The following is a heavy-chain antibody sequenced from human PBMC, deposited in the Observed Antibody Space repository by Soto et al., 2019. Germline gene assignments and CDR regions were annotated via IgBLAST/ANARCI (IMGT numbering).Heavy chain of an antibody. V-gene: IGHV3-23*04. D-gene: IGHD3-10*01. Sequence: EVHLVGSGGGLVQPGGSLRLSCAASGFTFTSYAMSWVRQAPGKGLEWVSGISHSGDRTYYADSVKGRFTISRDNSKNMLNLQMNSLRAEDTALYYCPRGVMDFDYWGQGILVTVSS. CDR3: PRGVMDFDY. CDR1: GFTFTSYA. J-gene: IGHJ4*02. CDR2: ISHSGDRT.